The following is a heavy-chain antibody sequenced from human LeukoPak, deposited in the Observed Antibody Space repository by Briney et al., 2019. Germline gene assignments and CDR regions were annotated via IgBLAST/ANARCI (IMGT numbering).Heavy chain of an antibody. Sequence: GGSLRLSCAGSGFTFSSYWMSWVRQAPGKGLEWVANIKQDGSEKYYVDSVKGRFTISRDNAKNSLYLQMNSLRAEDTAVYYCAREGSSTSRYYYYYGMDVWGQGTTVTVSS. CDR1: GFTFSSYW. CDR3: AREGSSTSRYYYYYGMDV. V-gene: IGHV3-7*01. D-gene: IGHD2-2*01. J-gene: IGHJ6*02. CDR2: IKQDGSEK.